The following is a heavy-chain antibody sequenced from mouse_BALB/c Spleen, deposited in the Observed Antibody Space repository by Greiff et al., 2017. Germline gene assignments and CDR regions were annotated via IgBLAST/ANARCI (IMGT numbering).Heavy chain of an antibody. CDR3: ASPGGYDDGAWFAY. CDR1: GFNIKDTY. Sequence: EVQGVESGAELVKPGASVKLSCTASGFNIKDTYMHWVKQRPEQGLEWIGRIDPANGNTKYDPKFQGKATITADTSSNTAYLQLSSLTSEDTAVYYCASPGGYDDGAWFAYWGQGTLVTVSA. V-gene: IGHV14-3*02. J-gene: IGHJ3*01. CDR2: IDPANGNT. D-gene: IGHD2-2*01.